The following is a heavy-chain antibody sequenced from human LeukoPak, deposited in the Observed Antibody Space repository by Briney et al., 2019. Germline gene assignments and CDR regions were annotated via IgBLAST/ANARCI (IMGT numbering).Heavy chain of an antibody. V-gene: IGHV1-2*02. D-gene: IGHD2-15*01. J-gene: IGHJ4*02. Sequence: ASVKVSFKHSGYTFTAYSMHWVRQAPGQGLEWMGWINHNSGGTDCAQRFPGRFTMTRDTSITMLYMEMSSLTPDDTAVYYCARAGYCSDGKCYTFDYWGQGTLVTVSS. CDR3: ARAGYCSDGKCYTFDY. CDR1: GYTFTAYS. CDR2: INHNSGGT.